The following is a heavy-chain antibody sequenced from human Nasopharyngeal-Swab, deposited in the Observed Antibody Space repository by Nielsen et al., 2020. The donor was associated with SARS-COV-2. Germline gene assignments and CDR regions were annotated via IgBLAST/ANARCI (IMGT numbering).Heavy chain of an antibody. Sequence: SETLSLTCIVSGGSISSSSYYWGWIRQPPGKGLEWIAQIYPSGSTNYNPSLRSRVTISIDTSKKQFSLKLHSVTAADTAVYYCARLDSRSSGDYWGQGSLVTVSS. D-gene: IGHD6-6*01. J-gene: IGHJ4*02. CDR2: IYPSGST. CDR1: GGSISSSSYY. CDR3: ARLDSRSSGDY. V-gene: IGHV4-39*01.